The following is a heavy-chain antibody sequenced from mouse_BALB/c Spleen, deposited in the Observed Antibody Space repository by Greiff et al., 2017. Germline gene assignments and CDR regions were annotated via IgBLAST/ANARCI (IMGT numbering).Heavy chain of an antibody. CDR2: ISNGGGST. CDR3: ASQNSLLRLRVFAY. Sequence: DVMLVESGGGLVQPGGSLKLSCAASGFTFSSYTMSWVRQTPEKRLEWVAYISNGGGSTYYPDPVKGRFTISRDNAKNTLNRQMSSLKSEDTAMYYCASQNSLLRLRVFAYWGQGTLVTVSA. CDR1: GFTFSSYT. D-gene: IGHD1-2*01. V-gene: IGHV5-12-2*01. J-gene: IGHJ3*01.